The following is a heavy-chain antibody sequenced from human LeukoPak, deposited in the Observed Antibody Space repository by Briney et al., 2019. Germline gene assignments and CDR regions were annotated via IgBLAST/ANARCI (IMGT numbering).Heavy chain of an antibody. Sequence: SVKVSCKAAGYTFTSYDINWVRQATGQGLEWMGWMNPNSGNTGYAQKFQGRVTMTRNTSISTAYMELRSLRSEDTAVYYCARGAVGVVNYYYYYYMDVWGKGTTVTVSS. CDR2: MNPNSGNT. J-gene: IGHJ6*03. V-gene: IGHV1-8*01. CDR1: GYTFTSYD. D-gene: IGHD3-3*01. CDR3: ARGAVGVVNYYYYYYMDV.